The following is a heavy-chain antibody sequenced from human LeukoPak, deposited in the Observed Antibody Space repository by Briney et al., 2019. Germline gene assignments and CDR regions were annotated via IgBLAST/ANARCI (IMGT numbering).Heavy chain of an antibody. CDR2: INPRGGST. V-gene: IGHV1-46*01. CDR1: GYTFTSYY. J-gene: IGHJ3*02. Sequence: ASVKVSCKASGYTFTSYYMHWVRQAPGRGLEWMGIINPRGGSTSYAQKFQGRVTMTRDTSTSTVYMELSSLRSEDTAVYYCARTTTEGAFDIWGQGTMVTVSS. D-gene: IGHD4-17*01. CDR3: ARTTTEGAFDI.